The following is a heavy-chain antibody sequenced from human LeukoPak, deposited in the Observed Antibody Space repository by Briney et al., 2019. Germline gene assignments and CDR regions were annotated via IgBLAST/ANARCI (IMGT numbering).Heavy chain of an antibody. CDR3: ARGRATITESFDY. V-gene: IGHV1-2*02. D-gene: IGHD5-24*01. J-gene: IGHJ4*02. CDR1: GYTFTGYY. CDR2: INPNSGGT. Sequence: ASVKVSCKASGYTFTGYYMHWVRQAPGQGLEWMGWINPNSGGTNYAQKFQGRVTMTRDTSISTAYMELSRLRSDDTAVYYCARGRATITESFDYWGQGTLVTVSS.